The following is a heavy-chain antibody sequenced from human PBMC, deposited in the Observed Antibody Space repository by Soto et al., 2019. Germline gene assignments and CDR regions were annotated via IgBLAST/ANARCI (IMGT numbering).Heavy chain of an antibody. J-gene: IGHJ4*02. D-gene: IGHD1-26*01. CDR2: ISWNSGSI. Sequence: EVQLVESGGGLVQPGRSLRLSCAASGFTFDDYAMHWVRQAPGKGLEWVSGISWNSGSIGYADSVKGRFTISRDNAQNSLYLQMNSLRAGDTAFYYCTKDSHSDLITRGGDDWGQGTLVTVSS. CDR1: GFTFDDYA. V-gene: IGHV3-9*01. CDR3: TKDSHSDLITRGGDD.